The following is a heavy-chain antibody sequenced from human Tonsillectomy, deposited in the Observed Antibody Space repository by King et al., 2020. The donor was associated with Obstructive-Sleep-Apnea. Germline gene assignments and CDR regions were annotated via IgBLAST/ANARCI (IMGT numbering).Heavy chain of an antibody. J-gene: IGHJ3*02. D-gene: IGHD3-9*01. V-gene: IGHV4-39*07. CDR3: ARGRDIVTEDAFDI. CDR1: GGSISSSRYY. Sequence: QLQESGPGLVKPSETLSLTCTVSGGSISSSRYYWGWIRQPPGKGLEWIGNIYYSGSTYYNPSLKSRVTISVDTSKNQFSLKLSSVTAADTAVYYCARGRDIVTEDAFDIGGQGTMVTVPS. CDR2: IYYSGST.